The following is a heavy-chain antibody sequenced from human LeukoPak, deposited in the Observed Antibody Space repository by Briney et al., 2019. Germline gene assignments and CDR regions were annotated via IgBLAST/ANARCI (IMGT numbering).Heavy chain of an antibody. V-gene: IGHV1-18*01. CDR1: GYTFTSYG. CDR3: ARSGRGTPEYYYYYYYMDV. Sequence: ASVKVSCKASGYTFTSYGISWVRQAPGQGLEWMGWISAYNGNTNYAQKLQGRVTMTTDTSTSTAYMELSSLRSEDTAVYYCARSGRGTPEYYYYYYYMDVWGKGTTVTVSS. D-gene: IGHD2-15*01. J-gene: IGHJ6*03. CDR2: ISAYNGNT.